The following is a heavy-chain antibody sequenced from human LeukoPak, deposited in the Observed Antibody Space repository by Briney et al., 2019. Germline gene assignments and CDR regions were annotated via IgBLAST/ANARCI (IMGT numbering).Heavy chain of an antibody. V-gene: IGHV3-48*01. Sequence: GGSLRLSCEASGFTFSNYGMNWVRQAPEKGLEWVSYIRPKDGTTHYADSVKGRFTISRDNAKNSLSLQMTSLRVDDSAVYYCVRGQTNLDNWFDPWGQGTLVIVSS. J-gene: IGHJ5*02. CDR2: IRPKDGTT. CDR3: VRGQTNLDNWFDP. CDR1: GFTFSNYG. D-gene: IGHD2-8*01.